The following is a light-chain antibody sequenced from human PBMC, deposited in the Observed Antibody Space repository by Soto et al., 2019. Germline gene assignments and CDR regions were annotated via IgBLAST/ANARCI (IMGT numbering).Light chain of an antibody. V-gene: IGLV2-14*01. CDR3: SSYTTSNTRQIV. J-gene: IGLJ1*01. CDR1: SSDVGGYNY. Sequence: QSALTQPASVSGSPGQSITISCTGTSSDVGGYNYVSWYQQHPGKAPEFMIYDVSNRPSGVSNRFSGSKSGNTASLTISVLQAEDEADYYCSSYTTSNTRQIVFGTGTKVT. CDR2: DVS.